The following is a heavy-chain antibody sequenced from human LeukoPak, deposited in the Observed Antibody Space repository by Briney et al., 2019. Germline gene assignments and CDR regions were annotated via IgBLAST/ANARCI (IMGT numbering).Heavy chain of an antibody. D-gene: IGHD2-2*02. J-gene: IGHJ5*02. CDR3: AIGSDTVPGPAAIRGSNWFDP. CDR1: RDTFSKYS. Sequence: SVNVPYKASRDTFSKYSLMGVRPAPGQGLEWMGGSVPIFCGPNYAQKSQGTVTITVDESASTAYMKLSSLTYEDTALYYCAIGSDTVPGPAAIRGSNWFDPWGQGTLVAVSS. V-gene: IGHV1-69*01. CDR2: SVPIFCGP.